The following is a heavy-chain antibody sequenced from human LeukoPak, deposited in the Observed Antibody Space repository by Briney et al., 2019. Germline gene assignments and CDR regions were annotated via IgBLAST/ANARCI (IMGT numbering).Heavy chain of an antibody. V-gene: IGHV3-30*04. CDR3: AKAWADGYNNFDS. CDR1: GFTFSNYA. J-gene: IGHJ4*02. D-gene: IGHD5-24*01. Sequence: PGGSLRLSCAASGFTFSNYAVHWVRQAPGKGLERVAVISHDGNNEYYADSVKGRFTISRDNSKNTLYLRMNSLRADDTAVYYCAKAWADGYNNFDSWGQGTLVTVSS. CDR2: ISHDGNNE.